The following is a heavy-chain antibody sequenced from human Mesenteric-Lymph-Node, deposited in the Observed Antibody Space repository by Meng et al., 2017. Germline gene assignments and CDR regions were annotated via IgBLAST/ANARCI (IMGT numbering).Heavy chain of an antibody. CDR2: INHSGST. J-gene: IGHJ4*02. CDR1: GGSFSGYY. D-gene: IGHD2-15*01. Sequence: SQTPSLTCAVYGGSFSGYYWSWIRQPPGKGLEWIGEINHSGSTNYNPSLKSRVTISRDTSKNQFSLKLTSATAADTAVYYCAAYFGSAGGRGYWGQGALVTGSS. V-gene: IGHV4-34*01. CDR3: AAYFGSAGGRGY.